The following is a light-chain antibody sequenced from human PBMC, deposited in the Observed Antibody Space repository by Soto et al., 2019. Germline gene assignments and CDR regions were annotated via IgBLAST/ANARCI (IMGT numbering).Light chain of an antibody. CDR3: CSYATPRL. CDR2: EVS. CDR1: SSDVGSYDL. J-gene: IGLJ2*01. V-gene: IGLV2-23*02. Sequence: QSVLTQPASVSGSPGQSITISCTGTSSDVGSYDLVSWYQQHPDKAPKLLLFEVSKRPLGVSIRFSGSKSGNTASLTISGLQPEDEADYYCCSYATPRLFGGGTQLTVL.